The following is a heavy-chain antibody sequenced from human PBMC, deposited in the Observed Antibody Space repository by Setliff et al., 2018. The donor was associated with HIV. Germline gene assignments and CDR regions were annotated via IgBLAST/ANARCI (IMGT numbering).Heavy chain of an antibody. CDR1: GFTFSSFV. Sequence: PGGSLRLSCAASGFTFSSFVMTWVRQAPGKGLEWVAKIKQDGSEKYYVDSVKGRFTISRDNAKNSLYLQMNSLRAEDTAMYYCARDWRSVYDLNFDYWGQGTLVTVSS. V-gene: IGHV3-7*01. J-gene: IGHJ4*02. CDR3: ARDWRSVYDLNFDY. D-gene: IGHD5-12*01. CDR2: IKQDGSEK.